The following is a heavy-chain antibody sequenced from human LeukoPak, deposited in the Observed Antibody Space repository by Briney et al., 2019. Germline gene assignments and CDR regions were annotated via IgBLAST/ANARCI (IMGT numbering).Heavy chain of an antibody. J-gene: IGHJ4*02. V-gene: IGHV3-53*01. CDR2: IYSGGST. Sequence: GGSLRLSCAASGFTVSSNYMSWVRQAPGKGLEWVSVIYSGGSTYYADSVKGRFTISRDNAKNTLYLQMNSLRAEDTAVYYCARSARVVVTGHWGQGTLVTVSS. CDR3: ARSARVVVTGH. D-gene: IGHD2-21*02. CDR1: GFTVSSNY.